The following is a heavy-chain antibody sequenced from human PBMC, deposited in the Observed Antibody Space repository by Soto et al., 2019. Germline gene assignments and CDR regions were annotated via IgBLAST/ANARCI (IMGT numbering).Heavy chain of an antibody. D-gene: IGHD6-19*01. CDR1: GFTFSSYW. CDR2: IYTDGSST. J-gene: IGHJ6*02. CDR3: ASSPTHSSGWYVDYNGMDV. V-gene: IGHV3-74*01. Sequence: GGSLRLSCAASGFTFSSYWMHWVRQAPGKGLVWVSRIYTDGSSTSYADPVKGRFTISRDNAKNTLYLQMNSLRAEDTAVYYCASSPTHSSGWYVDYNGMDVWGQGTTVTVSS.